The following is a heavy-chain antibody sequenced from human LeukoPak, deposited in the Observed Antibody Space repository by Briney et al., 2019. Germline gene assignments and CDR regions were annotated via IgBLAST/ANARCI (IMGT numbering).Heavy chain of an antibody. D-gene: IGHD6-19*01. J-gene: IGHJ4*02. CDR2: FSGGST. V-gene: IGHV3-23*01. CDR3: AKEAERSGWLDH. CDR1: GFTFSSYA. Sequence: GGSLRLSCAASGFTFSSYAMTWVRQAPGKGLEWVSVFSGGSTYYADSVKGRFAISRDNSKNTLYLHMSSLRAEDTAVYYCAKEAERSGWLDHWGQGTLVTVSS.